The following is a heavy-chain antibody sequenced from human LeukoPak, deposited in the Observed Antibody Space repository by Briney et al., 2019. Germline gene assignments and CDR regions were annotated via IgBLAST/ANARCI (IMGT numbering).Heavy chain of an antibody. Sequence: GASVTVSFKASGYTFIDFYIHWVRQAPGQGLEYVGWITPKSGDTYSPQRFQGRVTMTRDASISTAYMELSSLRSDDTAVYFCARVRLADERAWAYWGQGTLVTVSS. J-gene: IGHJ4*02. V-gene: IGHV1-2*02. CDR1: GYTFIDFY. CDR2: ITPKSGDT. D-gene: IGHD3-3*02. CDR3: ARVRLADERAWAY.